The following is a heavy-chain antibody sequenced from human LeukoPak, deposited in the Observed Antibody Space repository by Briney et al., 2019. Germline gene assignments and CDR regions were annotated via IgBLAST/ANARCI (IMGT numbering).Heavy chain of an antibody. V-gene: IGHV1-2*02. CDR2: INPNSGGT. J-gene: IGHJ2*01. CDR3: ARVTGYSSGWDDWYFDL. D-gene: IGHD6-19*01. Sequence: ASVTVSCKASGYTFTGYYMHWVRQAPGQGLEWMGWINPNSGGTNYAQKFQGRVTMTRDTSISTAYMELSRLRSDDTAVYYCARVTGYSSGWDDWYFDLWGRGTLVTVSS. CDR1: GYTFTGYY.